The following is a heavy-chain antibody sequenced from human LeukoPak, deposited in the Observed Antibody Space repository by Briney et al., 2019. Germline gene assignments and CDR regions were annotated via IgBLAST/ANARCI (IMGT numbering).Heavy chain of an antibody. J-gene: IGHJ4*02. V-gene: IGHV4-39*02. CDR2: IYYSGST. CDR1: GGSISSSSYY. Sequence: SETLSLTCTVSGGSISSSSYYWGWIRQPPGKGLEWIGSIYYSGSTYYNPSLKSRVTISVDTSKNQFSLKLSSVTAADTAVYYCARDRYSSSWGQGTLVTVSS. D-gene: IGHD6-13*01. CDR3: ARDRYSSS.